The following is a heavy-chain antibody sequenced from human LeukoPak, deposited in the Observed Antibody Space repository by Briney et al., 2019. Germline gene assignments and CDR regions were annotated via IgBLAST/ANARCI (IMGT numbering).Heavy chain of an antibody. CDR1: GFTFSSYS. V-gene: IGHV3-20*04. J-gene: IGHJ4*02. CDR3: TTDYWDYGGRY. CDR2: INWNGGST. D-gene: IGHD4-23*01. Sequence: GGSLRLSCAASGFTFSSYSMSWVRQAPGKGLEWVSGINWNGGSTGYVDSVKGRFTISRDNAKNSLYLQMNSLRAEDTALYYCTTDYWDYGGRYWGQGTLVTVSS.